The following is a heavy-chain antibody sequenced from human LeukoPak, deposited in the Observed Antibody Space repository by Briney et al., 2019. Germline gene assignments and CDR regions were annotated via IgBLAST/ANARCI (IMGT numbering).Heavy chain of an antibody. D-gene: IGHD3-22*01. CDR3: AKARFASGYHNLDS. CDR2: IWYDGNTK. J-gene: IGHJ4*02. Sequence: PGGSLRLSCAASGFSFRSIGMHWARQSPGKGLECVAVIWYDGNTKQYADSVKGRLNISRDNSNNMLYLEMNSVRPEDTGVYYCAKARFASGYHNLDSWGQGALVIVSS. CDR1: GFSFRSIG. V-gene: IGHV3-33*06.